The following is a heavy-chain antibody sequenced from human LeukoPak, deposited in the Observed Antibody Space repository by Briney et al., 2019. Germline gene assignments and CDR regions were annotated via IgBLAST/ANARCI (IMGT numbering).Heavy chain of an antibody. D-gene: IGHD1-26*01. J-gene: IGHJ6*03. CDR3: ARVRSYIYYYYYMDV. CDR2: IYYSGST. CDR1: GGSISSSSYY. Sequence: SETLSLTCTVSGGSISSSSYYWGWIRQPPGKGLEWIGSIYYSGSTYYNPSLKSRVTISVDTSKNQFSLKLSSVTAADTAVYYCARVRSYIYYYYYMDVWAKGPRSPSP. V-gene: IGHV4-39*07.